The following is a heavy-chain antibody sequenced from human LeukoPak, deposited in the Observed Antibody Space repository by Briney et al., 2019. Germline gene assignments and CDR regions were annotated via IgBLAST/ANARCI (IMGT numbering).Heavy chain of an antibody. V-gene: IGHV1-18*01. CDR1: GYTFTSYG. Sequence: ASVKVSCKASGYTFTSYGISWVRQAPGQGLEWMGWISAYNGNTNYAQKLQGRVTMTTDTSTSTAYMELRSLRSDDTAVYYCARGRYGDSTPLFFQHWGQGTLVTVPS. D-gene: IGHD4-17*01. CDR3: ARGRYGDSTPLFFQH. CDR2: ISAYNGNT. J-gene: IGHJ1*01.